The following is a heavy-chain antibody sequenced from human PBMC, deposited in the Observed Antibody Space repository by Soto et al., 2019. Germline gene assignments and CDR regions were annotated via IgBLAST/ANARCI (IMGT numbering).Heavy chain of an antibody. Sequence: GGSLRLSCVGSGFGFTRSYMAWVRRTPGEGLEWLANINPDGNDRYYVDSIKGRFTISRDNAKSSLYLQMNNLRAEDTALYYCARDSYAGTYDWGKGTLVTVSS. D-gene: IGHD6-13*01. CDR3: ARDSYAGTYD. CDR1: GFGFTRSY. CDR2: INPDGNDR. V-gene: IGHV3-7*05. J-gene: IGHJ1*01.